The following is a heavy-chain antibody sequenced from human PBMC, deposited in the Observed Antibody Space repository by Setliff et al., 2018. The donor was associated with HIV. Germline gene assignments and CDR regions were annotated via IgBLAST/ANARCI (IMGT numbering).Heavy chain of an antibody. CDR2: IYTSGGT. CDR1: GGSNNSYY. Sequence: PSETLSLTCTVSGGSNNSYYWSWIRQPPGKGLEWIGYIYTSGGTNYNPSLKSRVTISVDTSKNQFSLKLNSVTAADTAVYYCARGENYYDSSGYYYGFDYWGQGTLVTVSS. CDR3: ARGENYYDSSGYYYGFDY. J-gene: IGHJ4*02. V-gene: IGHV4-4*09. D-gene: IGHD3-22*01.